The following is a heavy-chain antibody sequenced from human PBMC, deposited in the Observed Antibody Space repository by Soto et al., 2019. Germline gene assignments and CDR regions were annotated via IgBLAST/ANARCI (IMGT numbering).Heavy chain of an antibody. CDR1: GDSISSYY. Sequence: PSETLSLTCTVSGDSISSYYWSWIRQAPGKGLEWIGYIYYSGSTYYNPSLKSRVTISVDTSKNQFSLKLSSVTAADTATYYCAHFPGYGPLRFDYWGQGTLV. CDR2: IYYSGST. J-gene: IGHJ4*02. CDR3: AHFPGYGPLRFDY. D-gene: IGHD5-18*01. V-gene: IGHV4-59*06.